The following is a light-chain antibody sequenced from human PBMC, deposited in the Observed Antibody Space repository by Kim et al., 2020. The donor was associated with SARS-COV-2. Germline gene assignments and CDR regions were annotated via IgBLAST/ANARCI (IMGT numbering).Light chain of an antibody. CDR3: QQYNSWWS. CDR2: GAS. V-gene: IGKV3-15*01. J-gene: IGKJ1*01. CDR1: QTISSH. Sequence: SVSPGERATLSCRASQTISSHLAWYQQKPGQAPRLLIYGASTRASGIPARFSGSGSGTEFTLTISSLQSEDFAIYYCQQYNSWWSFGHGTKVEIK.